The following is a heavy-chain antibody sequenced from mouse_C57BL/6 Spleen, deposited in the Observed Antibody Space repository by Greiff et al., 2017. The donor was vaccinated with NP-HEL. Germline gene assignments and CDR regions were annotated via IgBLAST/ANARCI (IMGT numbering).Heavy chain of an antibody. CDR1: GFTFSDYY. V-gene: IGHV5-16*01. J-gene: IGHJ3*01. CDR2: INYDGSST. CDR3: ARVNWDGFAY. Sequence: EVKLVESEGGLVQPGSSMKLSCTASGFTFSDYYMAWVRQVPEKGLEWVANINYDGSSTYYLDSLKSRFIISRDNAKNILYLQMSSLKSEDTATYYCARVNWDGFAYWGQGTLVTVSA. D-gene: IGHD4-1*02.